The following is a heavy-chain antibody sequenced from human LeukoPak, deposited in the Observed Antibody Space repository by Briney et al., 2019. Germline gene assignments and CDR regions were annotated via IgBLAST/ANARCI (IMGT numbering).Heavy chain of an antibody. Sequence: RASVKVSCKASGGTFSSYAISWVRPAPGQGLEWMGGIIPIFGTANYAQKFRGRVTITADKSTSTAYMELSSLRSEDTAVYYCARGSWAASIDYWGQGTLVTVSS. D-gene: IGHD2-15*01. V-gene: IGHV1-69*06. CDR3: ARGSWAASIDY. CDR1: GGTFSSYA. J-gene: IGHJ4*02. CDR2: IIPIFGTA.